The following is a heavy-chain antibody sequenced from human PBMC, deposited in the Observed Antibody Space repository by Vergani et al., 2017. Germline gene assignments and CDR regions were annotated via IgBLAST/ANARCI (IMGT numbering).Heavy chain of an antibody. CDR1: FDSIRNLY. J-gene: IGHJ5*02. D-gene: IGHD6-19*01. CDR2: IHYSENT. V-gene: IGHV4-59*11. CDR3: ASDNHSGQRADR. Sequence: QVKLQESGPGLVKSSETLSLPCSVSFDSIRNLYCNWIRQPPGKGLEWIGSIHYSENTNYNPSLKTRVTISVDTTKNQFSLTLTSVTAADTAVYYCASDNHSGQRADRWGQGILGTVTS.